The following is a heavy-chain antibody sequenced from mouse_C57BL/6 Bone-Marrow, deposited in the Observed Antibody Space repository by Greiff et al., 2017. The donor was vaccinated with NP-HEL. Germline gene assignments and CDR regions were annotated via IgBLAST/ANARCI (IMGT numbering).Heavy chain of an antibody. D-gene: IGHD1-1*01. CDR3: ARGAVVAPYAMDY. CDR2: INPSSGYT. CDR1: GYTFTSYW. J-gene: IGHJ4*01. Sequence: QVQLQQSGAELAKPGASVKLSCKASGYTFTSYWMHWVKQRPGQGLEWIGYINPSSGYTKYNQKFKDKATLTADKSSSTSYMQLSSLTSEDSAVYYCARGAVVAPYAMDYWGQGTSVTVSS. V-gene: IGHV1-7*01.